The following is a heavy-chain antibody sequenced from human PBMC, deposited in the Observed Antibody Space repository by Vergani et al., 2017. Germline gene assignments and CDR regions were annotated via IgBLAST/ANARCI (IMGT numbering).Heavy chain of an antibody. J-gene: IGHJ4*02. D-gene: IGHD2-2*01. CDR3: ARDILNIVVVPAANILGLDY. CDR2: INPNSGGT. Sequence: QVQLVQSGAEVKKPGASVKVSCKASGYTFTGYYMHWVRQAPGQGLKWMGWINPNSGGTNYAQKFQGRVTMTRDTSISTAYMELSRLRSDDTAVYYCARDILNIVVVPAANILGLDYWGQGTLVTVSS. V-gene: IGHV1-2*02. CDR1: GYTFTGYY.